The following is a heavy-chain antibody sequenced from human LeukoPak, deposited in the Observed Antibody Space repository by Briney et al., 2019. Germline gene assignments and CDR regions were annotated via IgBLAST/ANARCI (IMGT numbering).Heavy chain of an antibody. CDR1: GFTFSSYD. CDR3: AKGYNSGWFES. D-gene: IGHD6-19*01. Sequence: GGSLRLSCAASGFTFSSYDMTWVRQAPGKGLEWVSGISDSGGGTYYADSVKGRFTISRDNSKNTVHLQMNSLRAEDTALYYCAKGYNSGWFESWGQGALVTVSS. CDR2: ISDSGGGT. V-gene: IGHV3-23*01. J-gene: IGHJ5*01.